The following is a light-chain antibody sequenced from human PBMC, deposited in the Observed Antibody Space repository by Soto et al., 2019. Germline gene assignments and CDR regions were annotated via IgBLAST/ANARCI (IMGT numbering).Light chain of an antibody. J-gene: IGLJ1*01. CDR2: DVS. CDR1: SSDIDAYNY. Sequence: QSVLTQPASVSGSPGQSITISCTGTSSDIDAYNYVSWYQQHPGKAPKLMINDVSNRPSGISNRFSGSKSGNTASLTISGLQAEDEADYYCGSYTTSSNYVFGTGTKVTVL. V-gene: IGLV2-14*01. CDR3: GSYTTSSNYV.